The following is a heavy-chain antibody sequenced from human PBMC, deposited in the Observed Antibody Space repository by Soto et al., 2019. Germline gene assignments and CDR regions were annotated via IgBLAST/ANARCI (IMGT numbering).Heavy chain of an antibody. D-gene: IGHD6-19*01. V-gene: IGHV4-59*01. J-gene: IGHJ4*02. CDR2: IYYSGST. CDR3: AREGGHSSGWYEAYYFDY. Sequence: PSETLSLTCTVSGGSISSYYWSWIRQPPGKGLEWIGYIYYSGSTNYNPSLKSRVTISVDTSKNQFSLKLSSVTAADTAVYYCAREGGHSSGWYEAYYFDYWGQGTLVTVSS. CDR1: GGSISSYY.